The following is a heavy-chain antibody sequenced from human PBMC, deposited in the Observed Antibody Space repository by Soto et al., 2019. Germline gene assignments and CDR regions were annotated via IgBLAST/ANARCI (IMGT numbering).Heavy chain of an antibody. Sequence: PGGSLRLSCESSGFIFSDYAMNWVRQAPGKGLKWVSAISGSGGGTYYADSVKGRFSLSRDNSKNTVYLQMNSLRAEDTAVYYCVRDRGNPDSFDIWGQGKMVTV. D-gene: IGHD4-4*01. CDR2: ISGSGGGT. CDR3: VRDRGNPDSFDI. CDR1: GFIFSDYA. J-gene: IGHJ3*02. V-gene: IGHV3-23*01.